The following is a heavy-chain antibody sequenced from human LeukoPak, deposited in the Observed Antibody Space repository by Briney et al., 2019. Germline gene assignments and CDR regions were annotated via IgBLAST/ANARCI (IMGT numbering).Heavy chain of an antibody. J-gene: IGHJ5*02. CDR2: IRFDGSDK. Sequence: PGGSLRLSCGASGFTFSYYGMHWVRQAPGKGLEWVAFIRFDGSDKYYAESVKGRFTISKDTSMNTLYLQMNSLRPEDTAMYYCAKDLMRDRWFGESWGQGTLVTVSS. D-gene: IGHD3-10*01. V-gene: IGHV3-30*02. CDR3: AKDLMRDRWFGES. CDR1: GFTFSYYG.